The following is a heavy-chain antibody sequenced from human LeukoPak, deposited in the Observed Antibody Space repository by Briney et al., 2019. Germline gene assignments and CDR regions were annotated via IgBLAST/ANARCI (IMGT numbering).Heavy chain of an antibody. CDR3: AKEGDSSGYYVILCFFDY. J-gene: IGHJ4*02. CDR2: IGGSGGST. D-gene: IGHD3-22*01. V-gene: IGHV3-23*01. CDR1: GFAFNNYA. Sequence: PGGSLTLSCPASGFAFNNYAMSWVRQAPGRGLEWVSSIGGSGGSTYYADSVRGRFTMSRNNSKNTLYLQMNSLRAEVTAVYFCAKEGDSSGYYVILCFFDYWGQGTLVTVSS.